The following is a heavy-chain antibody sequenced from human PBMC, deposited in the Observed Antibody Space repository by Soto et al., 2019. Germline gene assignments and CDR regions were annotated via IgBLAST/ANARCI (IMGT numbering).Heavy chain of an antibody. D-gene: IGHD3-3*01. CDR3: ARDWRGAEGFDP. Sequence: QVQLVQSGAEVKKPGASVKVSCKASGYTFNTYGFSWVRQAPGQGLEWVGWIGTHNGDTTYAQKFQGRVTMTIDTSKTTSYMELRSLTSDDTAMYFCARDWRGAEGFDPWGQGTLVTVSS. CDR1: GYTFNTYG. J-gene: IGHJ5*02. V-gene: IGHV1-18*01. CDR2: IGTHNGDT.